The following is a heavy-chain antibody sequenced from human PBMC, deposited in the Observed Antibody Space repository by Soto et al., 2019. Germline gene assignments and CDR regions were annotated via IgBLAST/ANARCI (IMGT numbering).Heavy chain of an antibody. V-gene: IGHV4-59*01. D-gene: IGHD6-19*01. CDR1: GGSISSYY. CDR3: ARLRAVVRGGYFDY. J-gene: IGHJ4*02. CDR2: IYYSGST. Sequence: PSETLSLTCTVSGGSISSYYWSWIRQPPGKGLEWIGYIYYSGSTNYNPSLKSRVTISVDTSKNQFSLKLSSVTAADTAVYYCARLRAVVRGGYFDYWGQGTLVTVSS.